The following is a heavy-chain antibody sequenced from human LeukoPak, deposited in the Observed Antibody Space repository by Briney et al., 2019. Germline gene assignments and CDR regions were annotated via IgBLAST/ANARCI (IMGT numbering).Heavy chain of an antibody. D-gene: IGHD3-3*01. CDR3: ARVPYYDFQADAFDI. CDR1: GDSVSANGAA. J-gene: IGHJ3*02. CDR2: TYYRSKWYN. V-gene: IGHV6-1*01. Sequence: QTLSLTCAISGDSVSANGAAWNWIRQSPSRGLEWLGRTYYRSKWYNDYAVSVKSRITINPDTSKNQFSLQLNSVTPEDTAVYYCARVPYYDFQADAFDIWGQGAMVTVSS.